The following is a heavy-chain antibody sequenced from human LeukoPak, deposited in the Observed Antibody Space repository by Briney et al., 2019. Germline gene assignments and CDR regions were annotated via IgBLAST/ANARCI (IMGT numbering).Heavy chain of an antibody. J-gene: IGHJ4*02. V-gene: IGHV4-59*01. CDR3: ASAPGPARPWDY. Sequence: SETLSLTCTVSGGSISSSYWNWIWQSPGKGLEWIGYIYYTGSTNYNPSLKSRVTISLDTSKNQFSLRLSSVTAADTAVYYCASAPGPARPWDYWGQGTLVTVSS. CDR1: GGSISSSY. D-gene: IGHD6-6*01. CDR2: IYYTGST.